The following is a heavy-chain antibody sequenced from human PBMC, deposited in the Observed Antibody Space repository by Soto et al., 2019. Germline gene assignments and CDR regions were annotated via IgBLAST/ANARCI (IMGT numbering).Heavy chain of an antibody. J-gene: IGHJ6*03. D-gene: IGHD2-2*01. CDR3: AKYPPILGYYYYMDV. CDR2: ISGSGGST. CDR1: GFTFSSYA. V-gene: IGHV3-23*01. Sequence: PGGSLRLSCAASGFTFSSYAMSWVRQAPGKGLEWVSAISGSGGSTYYADSVKGRFTISRDNSKNTLYLQMNSLRAEDTAVYYWAKYPPILGYYYYMDVWGKGTTVTVSS.